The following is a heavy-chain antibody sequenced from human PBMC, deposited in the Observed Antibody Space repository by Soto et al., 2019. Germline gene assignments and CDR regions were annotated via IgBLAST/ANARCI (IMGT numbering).Heavy chain of an antibody. CDR1: GFTFSSYA. V-gene: IGHV3-23*01. D-gene: IGHD4-17*01. Sequence: GGSLRLSCAASGFTFSSYAMSWVRQAPGKGLEWVSAISGSGGSTYYADSVKGRFTISRDNSKNTLYLQMNSLRAEDTAVYYCAKGTARTVTTFVTKWGQGTLVTVSS. CDR3: AKGTARTVTTFVTK. J-gene: IGHJ4*02. CDR2: ISGSGGST.